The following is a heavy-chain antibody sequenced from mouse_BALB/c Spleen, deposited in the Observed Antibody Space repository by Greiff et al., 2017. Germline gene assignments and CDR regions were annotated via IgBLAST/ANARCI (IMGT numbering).Heavy chain of an antibody. CDR2: ISSGGSYT. D-gene: IGHD1-1*01. CDR3: ARGDPTVRAHYYAMEY. CDR1: GFSFSSYG. V-gene: IGHV5-6*02. J-gene: IGHJ4*01. Sequence: EVKLEESGGDLVKPGGSLKLSCAASGFSFSSYGMSWVRQIPDKRLEWVATISSGGSYTFYPDSVKGRFTISRDNAKNTLYLKMSSLKSEDTAMYYYARGDPTVRAHYYAMEYWGQGTTVTVSS.